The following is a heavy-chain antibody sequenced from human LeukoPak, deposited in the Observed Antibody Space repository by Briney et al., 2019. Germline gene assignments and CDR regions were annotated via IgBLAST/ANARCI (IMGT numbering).Heavy chain of an antibody. D-gene: IGHD6-13*01. J-gene: IGHJ3*02. CDR2: ISAYNGNT. Sequence: ASVKLSCKASGYTFTSYGISWVRQAPGQGLEWMGWISAYNGNTNYAQKLQGRVTMTTDTSTSTAYMELRSLRSDDTAVYYCARLAPLYSSSWYQSPCDAFDIWGQGTMVTVSS. CDR1: GYTFTSYG. CDR3: ARLAPLYSSSWYQSPCDAFDI. V-gene: IGHV1-18*01.